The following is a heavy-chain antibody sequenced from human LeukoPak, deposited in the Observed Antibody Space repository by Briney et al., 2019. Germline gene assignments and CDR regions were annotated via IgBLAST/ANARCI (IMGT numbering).Heavy chain of an antibody. D-gene: IGHD2-15*01. CDR1: GFTFNNNA. CDR3: VKDPRSGGNWY. V-gene: IGHV3-64D*06. Sequence: GGSLRLSCTASGFTFNNNAMSWVRQAPGKGLEWVSAISSNGGSTYYADPVKGRFTISRDNSKNTLYLQMSSLRAEDTAVYYCVKDPRSGGNWYWGQGTLVTVSS. CDR2: ISSNGGST. J-gene: IGHJ4*02.